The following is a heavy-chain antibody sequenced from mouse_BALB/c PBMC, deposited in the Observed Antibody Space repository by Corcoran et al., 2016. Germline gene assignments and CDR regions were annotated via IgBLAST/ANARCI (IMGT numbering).Heavy chain of an antibody. Sequence: QVQLQQSGPELVKPGASVKISCKASGYSFTSYYIHWVKQRPGQGLEWIGWIFPGSGNTKYNEKFKGKATLTADTSSSTAYMQLSSQTSEDSAVYFCARSNYRYDGDAMDYWGQGTSVTVSS. CDR2: IFPGSGNT. CDR3: ARSNYRYDGDAMDY. CDR1: GYSFTSYY. D-gene: IGHD2-14*01. J-gene: IGHJ4*01. V-gene: IGHV1-66*01.